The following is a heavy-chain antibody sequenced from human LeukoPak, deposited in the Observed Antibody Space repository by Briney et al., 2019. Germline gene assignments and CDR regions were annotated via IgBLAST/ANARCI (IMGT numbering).Heavy chain of an antibody. D-gene: IGHD3-10*01. J-gene: IGHJ4*02. V-gene: IGHV1-24*01. CDR1: GYTLTELS. CDR3: ATDGPLWFGELLSPAFNY. CDR2: FDPEDGET. Sequence: ASVKVSCKVPGYTLTELSMHWVRQAPGKGLEWMGGFDPEDGETIYAQKFQGRVTMTEDTSTDTAYMELSSLRSEDTAVYYCATDGPLWFGELLSPAFNYWGQGTLVTVSS.